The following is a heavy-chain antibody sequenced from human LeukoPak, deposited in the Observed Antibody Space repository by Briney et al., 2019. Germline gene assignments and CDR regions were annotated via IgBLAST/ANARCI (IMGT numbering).Heavy chain of an antibody. J-gene: IGHJ6*02. D-gene: IGHD3-3*01. V-gene: IGHV3-30-3*01. Sequence: GGSLRLSCAASGFTFSSYWMHWVRQAPGKGLEWVAVISYDGSNKYYADSVKGRFTISRDNSKNTLYLQMNSLRAEDTAVYYCARERSNYDFWSGYSNYYYGMDVWGQGTTVTVSS. CDR3: ARERSNYDFWSGYSNYYYGMDV. CDR2: ISYDGSNK. CDR1: GFTFSSYW.